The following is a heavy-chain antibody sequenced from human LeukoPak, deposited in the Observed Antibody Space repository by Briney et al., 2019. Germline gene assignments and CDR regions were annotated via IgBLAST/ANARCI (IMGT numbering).Heavy chain of an antibody. CDR2: ISGSGGST. V-gene: IGHV3-23*01. J-gene: IGHJ4*02. D-gene: IGHD3-10*01. CDR3: AREGYYGSGSPPSLYFDY. Sequence: PGGSLRLSCAASGFTFSSYAMSWVRQAPGKGLEWVSAISGSGGSTYYADSVKGRFTISRDNSRSTLYLQMNGLRPEDTAIYYCAREGYYGSGSPPSLYFDYWGQGTLVTVSS. CDR1: GFTFSSYA.